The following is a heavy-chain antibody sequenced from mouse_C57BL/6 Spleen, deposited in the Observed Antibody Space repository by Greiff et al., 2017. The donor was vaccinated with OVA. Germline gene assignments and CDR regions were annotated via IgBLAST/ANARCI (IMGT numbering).Heavy chain of an antibody. CDR1: GFTFSDYY. J-gene: IGHJ1*03. CDR3: AREIYYDYEDWYFDV. D-gene: IGHD2-4*01. V-gene: IGHV5-16*01. Sequence: EVQVVESAGGLVQPGSSMKLSCTASGFTFSDYYMAWVRQVPEKGLEWVANINYDGSSTYYLDSLKSRFIISRDNAKNILYLQMSSLKSEDTATYYCAREIYYDYEDWYFDVWGTGTTVTVSS. CDR2: INYDGSST.